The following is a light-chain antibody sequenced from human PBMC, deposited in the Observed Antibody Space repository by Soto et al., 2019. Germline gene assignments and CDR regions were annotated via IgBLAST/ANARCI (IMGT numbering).Light chain of an antibody. CDR1: QSVRRD. V-gene: IGKV3-15*01. Sequence: EIVMTQSPVTLSVSPGERATLSCRASQSVRRDLAWYQQKPGQPPRLLMYGASTRATGIPARFSGSGSGTEFNLTISRLQSEDFAVYDCQQYNNWPITFGQGTRLDIK. J-gene: IGKJ5*01. CDR2: GAS. CDR3: QQYNNWPIT.